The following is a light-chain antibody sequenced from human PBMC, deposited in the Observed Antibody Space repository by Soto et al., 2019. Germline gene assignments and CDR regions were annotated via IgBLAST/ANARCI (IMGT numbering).Light chain of an antibody. V-gene: IGKV3-11*01. CDR2: GAF. Sequence: PGERDTLSRRASPSVTNYLAWYQQKPGQPPRLLIYGAFNRAAGIPARFSGSGSGTDFTLTISSLEPEDSAVYYCQQRNIWPPVTFGQGRLLENK. CDR3: QQRNIWPPVT. CDR1: PSVTNY. J-gene: IGKJ5*01.